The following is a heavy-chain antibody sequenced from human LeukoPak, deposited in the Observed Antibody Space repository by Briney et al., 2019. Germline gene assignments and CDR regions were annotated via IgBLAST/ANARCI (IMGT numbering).Heavy chain of an antibody. Sequence: ASVKVSCKASGYTFTSYGISWVRQAPGQGLEWMGWISAYNGNTNYAQKLQGRVTMTTDTSTSTVYMELRSLRSDDTAVYYCARESRDTADAFDIWGQGTIVTVSS. CDR1: GYTFTSYG. D-gene: IGHD4-17*01. CDR2: ISAYNGNT. CDR3: ARESRDTADAFDI. J-gene: IGHJ3*02. V-gene: IGHV1-18*04.